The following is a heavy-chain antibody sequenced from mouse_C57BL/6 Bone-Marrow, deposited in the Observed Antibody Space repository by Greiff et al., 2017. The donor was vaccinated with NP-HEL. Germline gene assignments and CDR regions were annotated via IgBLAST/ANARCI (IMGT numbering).Heavy chain of an antibody. CDR2: IDPSDSYT. CDR3: ARIAY. V-gene: IGHV1-59*01. Sequence: QVQLQQPGAELVRPGTSVKLSCKASGYTFTSYWMHWVKQRPGQGLEWIGVIDPSDSYTNYNQKFKGKATLTVYTSSSTAYMQLSSLTSEDSAVYYCARIAYWGQGTLVTVSA. CDR1: GYTFTSYW. J-gene: IGHJ3*01.